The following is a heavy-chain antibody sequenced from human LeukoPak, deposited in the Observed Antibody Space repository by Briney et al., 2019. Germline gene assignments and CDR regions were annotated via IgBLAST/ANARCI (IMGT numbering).Heavy chain of an antibody. J-gene: IGHJ4*02. Sequence: SETLSLTCAVYGGSFSGYYWSWIRQPPGKGLEWIGEINHSGSTNYNPSLKSRVTISVDTSKNPFSMKLSSVTAADTAVYYCARGREIDYWGQGTLVTVSS. V-gene: IGHV4-34*01. CDR2: INHSGST. CDR1: GGSFSGYY. CDR3: ARGREIDY.